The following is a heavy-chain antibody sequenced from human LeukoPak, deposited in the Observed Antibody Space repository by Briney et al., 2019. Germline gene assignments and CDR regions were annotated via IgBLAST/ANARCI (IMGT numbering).Heavy chain of an antibody. CDR3: AKDRLLNCRGDCYIFDY. D-gene: IGHD2-21*02. Sequence: PGGSLRLSCAASGFTFNNYAMNWVRQAPGKGLEWVSSISGSGDSTFYADSVKGRFSISRDNSKNTLYLQVNGLRTEDTAVYYCAKDRLLNCRGDCYIFDYWGQGTVVTVSS. J-gene: IGHJ4*02. V-gene: IGHV3-23*01. CDR2: ISGSGDST. CDR1: GFTFNNYA.